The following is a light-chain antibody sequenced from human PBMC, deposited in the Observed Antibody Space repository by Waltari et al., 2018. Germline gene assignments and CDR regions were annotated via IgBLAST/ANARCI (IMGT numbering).Light chain of an antibody. V-gene: IGLV1-44*01. Sequence: QSVLTQPPSASGTPGQRVTISCSGSSSNIGSNTVNWYQQLPGTAPKRLIYGNNQLPSGSPDRFSGAQSGTSASLAISGLQSEDEADYYCAAWDDSLNGWVFGGGTKLTVL. CDR2: GNN. CDR1: SSNIGSNT. CDR3: AAWDDSLNGWV. J-gene: IGLJ3*02.